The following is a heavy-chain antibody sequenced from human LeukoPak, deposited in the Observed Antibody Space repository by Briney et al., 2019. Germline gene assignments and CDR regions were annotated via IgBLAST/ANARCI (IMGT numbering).Heavy chain of an antibody. Sequence: GGSLRLSCAASGFTFSNYAMHWVRQAPGKGLEWVAMISYDESNQYYVDSVKGRFTISRDNSKKSLYLQMNGLRPDDTALYYCAREGAIVGNAFDLWGLGTMVTVSS. D-gene: IGHD3-16*02. V-gene: IGHV3-30-3*01. J-gene: IGHJ3*01. CDR3: AREGAIVGNAFDL. CDR2: ISYDESNQ. CDR1: GFTFSNYA.